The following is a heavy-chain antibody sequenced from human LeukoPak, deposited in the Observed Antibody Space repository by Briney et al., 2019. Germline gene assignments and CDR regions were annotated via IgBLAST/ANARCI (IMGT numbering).Heavy chain of an antibody. J-gene: IGHJ4*02. Sequence: GGSLRLSCAASGFTFSSYSMNWVRQAPGKGLEWVSSISSSSSYIYYVDSVKGRFTISRDNAKNSLYLQMNSPRAEDTAVYYCARDLNVDTAMLDYWGQGTLVTVSS. CDR3: ARDLNVDTAMLDY. D-gene: IGHD5-18*01. CDR1: GFTFSSYS. V-gene: IGHV3-21*01. CDR2: ISSSSSYI.